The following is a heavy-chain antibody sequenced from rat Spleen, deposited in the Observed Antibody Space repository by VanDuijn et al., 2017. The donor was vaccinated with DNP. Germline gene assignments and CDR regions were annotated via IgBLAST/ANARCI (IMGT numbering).Heavy chain of an antibody. CDR3: ARGGRSYFDY. CDR2: INIDGGST. CDR1: GFTFSNYD. D-gene: IGHD1-11*01. V-gene: IGHV5-25*01. Sequence: EVQLVESGGGLVQPGRSVKLSCAASGFTFSNYDMAWVRQAPKKGLEWVASINIDGGSTYYPDSVKGRFTISRDNAENTVYLQMNSLRSEDTATYYCARGGRSYFDYWGQGVMVTVSS. J-gene: IGHJ2*01.